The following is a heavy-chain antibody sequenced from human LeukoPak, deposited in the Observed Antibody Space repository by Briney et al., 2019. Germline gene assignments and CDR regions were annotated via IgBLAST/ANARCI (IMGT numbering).Heavy chain of an antibody. V-gene: IGHV3-23*01. D-gene: IGHD3-10*01. CDR2: ISGSGGST. CDR1: GFTFSSYA. CDR3: AKPLVFNYYGSGSYQKH. J-gene: IGHJ4*02. Sequence: GGSLRLSCAASGFTFSSYAMSWVRQAPGKGLEWVSAISGSGGSTYYADSVKGRFTISRDNSKNTLYLQMNSLRAEDTAVYYCAKPLVFNYYGSGSYQKHWGQGTLVTVSS.